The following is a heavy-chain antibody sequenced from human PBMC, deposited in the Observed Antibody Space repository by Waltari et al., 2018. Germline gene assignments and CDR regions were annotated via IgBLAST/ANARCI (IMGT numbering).Heavy chain of an antibody. V-gene: IGHV4-39*07. Sequence: QLQLQESGPGLVKPSETLSLTCTVSGGSISSSSYYWGWIRQPPGKGLEWIGSIYYSGSTSYNPSLKSRVTISVDTSKNQFSLKLSSVTAADTAVYYCARGPRELPFPGYFDYWGQGTLVTVSS. CDR1: GGSISSSSYY. CDR3: ARGPRELPFPGYFDY. D-gene: IGHD3-10*01. CDR2: IYYSGST. J-gene: IGHJ4*02.